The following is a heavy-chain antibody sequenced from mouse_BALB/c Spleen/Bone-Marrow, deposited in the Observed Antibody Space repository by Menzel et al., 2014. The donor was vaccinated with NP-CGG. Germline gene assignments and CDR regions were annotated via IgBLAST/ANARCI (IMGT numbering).Heavy chain of an antibody. CDR2: INPSNGRT. Sequence: VQGVESGAELVKPGASVKLSCKASGYTFTGYWMHWVKQRPGQGLVWIGEINPSNGRTNYNEKFKSMATLTVDKSSSTAYMQLGSLTSEDSAVFYCARLIYGSSYIVDFWGQGTSVTVSS. J-gene: IGHJ4*01. CDR3: ARLIYGSSYIVDF. V-gene: IGHV1S81*02. CDR1: GYTFTGYW. D-gene: IGHD1-1*01.